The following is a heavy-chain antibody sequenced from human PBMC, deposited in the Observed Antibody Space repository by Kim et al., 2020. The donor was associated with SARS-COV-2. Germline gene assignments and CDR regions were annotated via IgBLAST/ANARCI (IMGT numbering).Heavy chain of an antibody. J-gene: IGHJ4*02. CDR2: T. Sequence: TNYTPSLKSRVTISVDTSKNQFSLKLSSGTAADTAVYYCARVDSSGYWGYWGQGTLVTVSS. D-gene: IGHD3-22*01. V-gene: IGHV4-59*01. CDR3: ARVDSSGYWGY.